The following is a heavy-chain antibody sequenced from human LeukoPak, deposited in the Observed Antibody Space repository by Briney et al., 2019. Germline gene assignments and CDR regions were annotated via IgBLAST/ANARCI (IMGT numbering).Heavy chain of an antibody. CDR1: GGSINSHY. J-gene: IGHJ4*02. D-gene: IGHD6-13*01. CDR2: IFNSGST. Sequence: SETLSLTCRGSGGSINSHYWSWIRQPPGKRLEWIGYIFNSGSTNYNPSLRSRVTMSVDTSRDQFFLRLSSVTAADTAIYYCASRPAGTTWYGVFDYWSQGTLVTVSS. V-gene: IGHV4-59*11. CDR3: ASRPAGTTWYGVFDY.